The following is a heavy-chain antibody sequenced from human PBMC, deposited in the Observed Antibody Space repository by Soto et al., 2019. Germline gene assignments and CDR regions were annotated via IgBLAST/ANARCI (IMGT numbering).Heavy chain of an antibody. D-gene: IGHD4-17*01. CDR1: GGFISSDDYY. V-gene: IGHV4-30-4*02. J-gene: IGHJ5*02. CDR3: TNLPWADYGGIFDP. CDR2: IYYSGST. Sequence: SETLSLTCTVSGGFISSDDYYWSWIRQPPGKGLEWIGCIYYSGSTYYNPSLKSRLTISMDTSKNQFSLKLSSVTTADTAVYYCTNLPWADYGGIFDPWGQGTLVTVSS.